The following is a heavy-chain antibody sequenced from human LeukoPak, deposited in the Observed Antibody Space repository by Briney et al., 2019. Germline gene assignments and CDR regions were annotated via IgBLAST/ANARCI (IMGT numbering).Heavy chain of an antibody. D-gene: IGHD3-3*01. Sequence: GGSLRLSCAASGFTFSSYGMHWVRQAPGKGLEWVAFIRYDGSNKYYADSVKGRFTISRDNAKNSIYLQMNTLSAEDTAVYFCVTEFWYRFDYWGQGLLVTVSS. CDR2: IRYDGSNK. V-gene: IGHV3-30*02. J-gene: IGHJ4*02. CDR1: GFTFSSYG. CDR3: VTEFWYRFDY.